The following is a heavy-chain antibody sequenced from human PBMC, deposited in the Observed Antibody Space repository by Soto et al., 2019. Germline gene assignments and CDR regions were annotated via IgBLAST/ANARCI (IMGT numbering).Heavy chain of an antibody. CDR2: INPNTGVT. CDR1: GHTFNVYY. CDR3: ARPSLGVSGLRS. V-gene: IGHV1-2*02. Sequence: QVQLVQSGADVKRPGASVTVSCKTSGHTFNVYYIHWVRQAPGQDLEWMGYINPNTGVTEYAEKFQGRVTITRYTSISTAYMERRSLRSADTAVYYCARPSLGVSGLRSWGQGTLITVS. D-gene: IGHD6-19*01. J-gene: IGHJ5*02.